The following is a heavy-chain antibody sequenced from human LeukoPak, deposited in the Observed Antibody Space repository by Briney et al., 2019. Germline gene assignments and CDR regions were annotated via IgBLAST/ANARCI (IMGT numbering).Heavy chain of an antibody. D-gene: IGHD1-26*01. Sequence: ASVKVSCKASGYIFTDYYINWVRQPPGQGLEWMAWIHSNSGGTSFAQKFQGRVTMTRDTSINTAYMDLSSLRSDDTAVYYCARVKVGARDSGMDVWGQGTTVTVSS. J-gene: IGHJ6*02. CDR1: GYIFTDYY. V-gene: IGHV1-2*02. CDR2: IHSNSGGT. CDR3: ARVKVGARDSGMDV.